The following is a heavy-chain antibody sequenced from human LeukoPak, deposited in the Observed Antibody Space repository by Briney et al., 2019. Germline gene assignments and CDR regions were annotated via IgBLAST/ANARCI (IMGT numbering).Heavy chain of an antibody. CDR3: AREVVVAGDIDY. CDR2: IYYSGST. V-gene: IGHV4-61*01. J-gene: IGHJ4*02. D-gene: IGHD2-15*01. Sequence: SETLSLTCTVSGGSVSSGSYYWSWIRQPPGKGLEWIGYIYYSGSTYYNPSLKSRVTISVDTSENQFSLKLSSVTAADTAVYYCAREVVVAGDIDYWGQGTLVTVSS. CDR1: GGSVSSGSYY.